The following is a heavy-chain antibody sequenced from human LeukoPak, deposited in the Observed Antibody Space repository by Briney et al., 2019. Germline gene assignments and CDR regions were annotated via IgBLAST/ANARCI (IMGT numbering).Heavy chain of an antibody. CDR2: ISYDGSNE. CDR3: AKRGHRVVAASRNYYYYMDV. J-gene: IGHJ6*03. V-gene: IGHV3-30*09. Sequence: PGGSLRLSCAASGFTFSSYVMHWVRQAPGKGLEWVAIISYDGSNEYYADSVKGRFAISRDNSKNTLYLQMNSLRAEDTAVYYCAKRGHRVVAASRNYYYYMDVWGKGTTVTISS. D-gene: IGHD2-15*01. CDR1: GFTFSSYV.